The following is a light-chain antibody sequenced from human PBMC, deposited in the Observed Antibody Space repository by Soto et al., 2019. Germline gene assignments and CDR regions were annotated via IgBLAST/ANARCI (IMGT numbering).Light chain of an antibody. V-gene: IGKV1-5*01. CDR2: HAS. Sequence: DIQMSQSPFTISVSERDGDTNTGRASQSIRNGLAWYQQKPGTAPKLLIYHASTLESGVPSRFSGSGSGTEFTLTISSLQPDDFATYYCQHYNSYSDPFGQG. J-gene: IGKJ1*01. CDR1: QSIRNG. CDR3: QHYNSYSDP.